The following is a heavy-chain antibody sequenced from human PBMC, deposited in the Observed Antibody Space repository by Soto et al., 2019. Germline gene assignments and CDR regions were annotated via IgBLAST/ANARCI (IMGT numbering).Heavy chain of an antibody. D-gene: IGHD2-21*02. V-gene: IGHV3-33*08. CDR2: IWYDGSNK. CDR3: ARSDCTGAYCYSWPFNYGVDV. CDR1: GLNFNTYG. J-gene: IGHJ6*02. Sequence: PGGSLRLSCTTSGLNFNTYGMHWVRQTPGKGLEWVAIIWYDGSNKYYADSVKGRFTISRDNSKNTLYLQMNSLRAEDTALYYCARSDCTGAYCYSWPFNYGVDVWGQGTTVTVSS.